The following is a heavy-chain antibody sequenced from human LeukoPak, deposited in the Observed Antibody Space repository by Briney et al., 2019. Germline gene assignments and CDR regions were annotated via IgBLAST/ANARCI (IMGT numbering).Heavy chain of an antibody. V-gene: IGHV3-7*02. CDR1: GFTFSSYA. Sequence: GGSLRLSCAASGFTFSSYAMSWIRQAPGKGLEWVANIKQDGSEKYYVDSVKGRFTISRDNAKNSLYLQMNSLRAEDTAVYYCASTSGWYEPIDYWGQGTLVTVSS. D-gene: IGHD6-19*01. CDR2: IKQDGSEK. J-gene: IGHJ4*02. CDR3: ASTSGWYEPIDY.